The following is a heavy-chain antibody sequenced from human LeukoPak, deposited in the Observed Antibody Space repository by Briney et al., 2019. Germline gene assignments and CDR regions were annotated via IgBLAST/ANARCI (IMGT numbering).Heavy chain of an antibody. CDR2: INHSGST. J-gene: IGHJ4*02. D-gene: IGHD2-8*01. V-gene: IGHV4-34*01. Sequence: PGKGLEWIGEINHSGSTNYHPSLKSRVTISVDTSRNQFSLKLSSVTAADTAVYYCARVMAYWGQGTLVTVSS. CDR3: ARVMAY.